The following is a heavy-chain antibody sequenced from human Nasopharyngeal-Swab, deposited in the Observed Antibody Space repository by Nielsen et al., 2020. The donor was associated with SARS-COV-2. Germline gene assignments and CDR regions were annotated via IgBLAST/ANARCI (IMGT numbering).Heavy chain of an antibody. CDR2: INPSGGST. J-gene: IGHJ5*02. V-gene: IGHV1-46*01. D-gene: IGHD3-10*01. Sequence: WVRQATGQGLEWMGIINPSGGSTSYAQKFQGRVTMTRDTSTSTVYMELSSLRSEDTAVYYCARARKAIYYYGSGSYYKGWVNWFDPWGQGTLVTVSS. CDR3: ARARKAIYYYGSGSYYKGWVNWFDP.